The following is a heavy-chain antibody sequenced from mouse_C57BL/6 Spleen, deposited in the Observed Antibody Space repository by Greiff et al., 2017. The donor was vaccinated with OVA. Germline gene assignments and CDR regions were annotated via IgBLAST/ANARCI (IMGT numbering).Heavy chain of an antibody. CDR3: AREDGSSSYAMDY. CDR2: IYPGDGDT. D-gene: IGHD1-1*01. J-gene: IGHJ4*01. V-gene: IGHV1-82*01. CDR1: GYAFSSSW. Sequence: VQLQQSGPELVKPGASVKISCKASGYAFSSSWMNWVKQRPGKGLEWIGRIYPGDGDTNYNGKFKGKATLTADKSSSTAYMQRSSLTSEDSAVYFCAREDGSSSYAMDYWGQGTSVTVSS.